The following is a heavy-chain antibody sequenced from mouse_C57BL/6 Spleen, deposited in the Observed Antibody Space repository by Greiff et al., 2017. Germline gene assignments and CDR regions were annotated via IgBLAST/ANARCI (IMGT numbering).Heavy chain of an antibody. CDR3: ARNYGRSYGYFDV. CDR1: GYTFTSYW. V-gene: IGHV1-7*01. CDR2: INPSSGYT. D-gene: IGHD1-1*01. J-gene: IGHJ1*03. Sequence: QVQLKESGAELAKPGASVKLSCKASGYTFTSYWMHWVKQRPGQSLEWIGYINPSSGYTKYNQKFKDKATLTADKSSSTAYMQLSSLTYEDSAVDYCARNYGRSYGYFDVWGTGTTVTVSS.